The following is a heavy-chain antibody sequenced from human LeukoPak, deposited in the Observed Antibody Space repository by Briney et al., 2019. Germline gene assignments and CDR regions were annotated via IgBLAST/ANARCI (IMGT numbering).Heavy chain of an antibody. CDR1: GLTLSRYD. CDR2: IGTRGDT. Sequence: SGGSLRLSCAASGLTLSRYDMHWVRQATGEGLEWVSAIGTRGDTYYAGSVKGRFTMSRENAENSLYLQMNSLSAGDTAVYYCVRAPPYSSASWGYYGMDVWGQGTTVTVSS. D-gene: IGHD6-19*01. V-gene: IGHV3-13*01. J-gene: IGHJ6*02. CDR3: VRAPPYSSASWGYYGMDV.